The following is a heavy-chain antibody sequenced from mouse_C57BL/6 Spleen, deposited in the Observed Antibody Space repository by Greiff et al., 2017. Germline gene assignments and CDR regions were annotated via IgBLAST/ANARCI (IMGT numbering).Heavy chain of an antibody. CDR3: ARRGDGSTPYWYFGV. D-gene: IGHD1-1*01. CDR2: IYPSDSET. V-gene: IGHV1-61*01. CDR1: GYTFTSYW. J-gene: IGHJ1*03. Sequence: VQLQQPGAELVRPGSSVKLSCKASGYTFTSYWMDWVKQRPGQGLEWIGNIYPSDSETHYNQKFKDKATLTVDKSSSTAYMQLSSLTSEDSAVYYCARRGDGSTPYWYFGVWGTGTTVTVSS.